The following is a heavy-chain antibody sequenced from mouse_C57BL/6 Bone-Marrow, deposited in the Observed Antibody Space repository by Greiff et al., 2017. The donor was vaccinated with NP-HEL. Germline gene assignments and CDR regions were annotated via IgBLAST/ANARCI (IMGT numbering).Heavy chain of an antibody. CDR1: GYTFTDYE. J-gene: IGHJ4*01. CDR2: IDPDTGCT. Sequence: VQLQQSGAELVRPGASVTLSCKASGYTFTDYEMHWVKQTPVHGLEWIGAIDPDTGCTAYNQKFKGKAILTADKSSSTAYMELRSLTSEDSAVYYCTRRDYIAMDYWGKGTSVTVSS. D-gene: IGHD2-12*01. V-gene: IGHV1-15*01. CDR3: TRRDYIAMDY.